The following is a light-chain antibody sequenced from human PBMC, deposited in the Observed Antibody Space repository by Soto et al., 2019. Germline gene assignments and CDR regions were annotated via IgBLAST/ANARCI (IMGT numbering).Light chain of an antibody. Sequence: QSVQTQPPSVSAAPGQKVTVSCSGSSSNIGNNHVSWYQHLPGTAPKVLIYDNNKRPSGIPDRFSGSKSATSATLDITGLQTGDEADYYCGSWDRSLRGWVFGGGTKLTVL. CDR3: GSWDRSLRGWV. J-gene: IGLJ3*02. CDR1: SSNIGNNH. CDR2: DNN. V-gene: IGLV1-51*01.